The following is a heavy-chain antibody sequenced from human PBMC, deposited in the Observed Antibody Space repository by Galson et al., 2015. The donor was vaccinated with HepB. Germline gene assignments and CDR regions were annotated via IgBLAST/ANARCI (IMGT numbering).Heavy chain of an antibody. CDR1: GYTFTSYY. CDR2: INPNSGGT. CDR3: ARVRTVTTAYYYYMDV. V-gene: IGHV1-2*06. Sequence: SVKVSCKASGYTFTSYYMHWVRQAPGQGLEWMGRINPNSGGTNYAQKFQGRVTMTRDTSISTAYTELSRLRSDDTAVYYCARVRTVTTAYYYYMDVWGKGTTVTVSS. D-gene: IGHD4-17*01. J-gene: IGHJ6*03.